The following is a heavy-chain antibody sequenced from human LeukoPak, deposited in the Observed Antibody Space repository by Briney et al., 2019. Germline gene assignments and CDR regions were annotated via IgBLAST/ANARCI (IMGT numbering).Heavy chain of an antibody. CDR1: GFTFSGHW. Sequence: GGSLRLSCAASGFTFSGHWMSWVRQAPGKGLEWVANINPGGSDSYYVDSVKGRFTISRDNANTLLYLQMNSLRGEDTAVYYCTRDRSRAEDDWGQGTLVTVSS. CDR2: INPGGSDS. J-gene: IGHJ4*02. V-gene: IGHV3-7*01. CDR3: TRDRSRAEDD. D-gene: IGHD1-14*01.